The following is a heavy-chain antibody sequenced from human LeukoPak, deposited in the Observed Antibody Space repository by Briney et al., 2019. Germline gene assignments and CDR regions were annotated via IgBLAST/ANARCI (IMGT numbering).Heavy chain of an antibody. J-gene: IGHJ4*02. D-gene: IGHD3-10*01. CDR2: IRSKAYGGTT. CDR3: TRSYYYGSGSPWDY. V-gene: IGHV3-49*03. Sequence: GGSLRLSCTASGFTFGDYATSWFRQAPGKGLEWVGFIRSKAYGGTTEYAASVKGRFTISRVDSKSIAYLQMNSLKTEDTAVYYCTRSYYYGSGSPWDYWGQGTLVTVSS. CDR1: GFTFGDYA.